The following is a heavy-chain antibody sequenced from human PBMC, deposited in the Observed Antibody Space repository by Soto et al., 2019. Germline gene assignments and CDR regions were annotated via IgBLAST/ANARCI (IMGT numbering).Heavy chain of an antibody. CDR3: TTDPTPLQYFDWSPESPAFDY. J-gene: IGHJ4*02. D-gene: IGHD3-9*01. Sequence: QSRSVTCGISGESGSTNWVTCTWIRQSPSRGLEWLGRTYYRSKWYNDYAVSVKSRIIINPDTSKNQFSLQLNSVTPEDTAVYYCTTDPTPLQYFDWSPESPAFDYWGQGTLVTVSS. CDR2: TYYRSKWYN. CDR1: GESGSTNWVT. V-gene: IGHV6-1*01.